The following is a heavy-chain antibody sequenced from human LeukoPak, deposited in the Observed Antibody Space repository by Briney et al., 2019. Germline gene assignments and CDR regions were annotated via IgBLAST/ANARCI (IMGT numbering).Heavy chain of an antibody. V-gene: IGHV4-39*01. CDR3: ALYDSGIAVAGAYDY. Sequence: SETLSLTCTVSGGSISSSSYYWGWVRQPPGKGLGWIGSIYCSGSTYYNPSLKSRVTISVDTSKNQFSLKLSSVTAADTAVYYCALYDSGIAVAGAYDYWGQGTLVTVSS. D-gene: IGHD6-19*01. CDR2: IYCSGST. J-gene: IGHJ4*02. CDR1: GGSISSSSYY.